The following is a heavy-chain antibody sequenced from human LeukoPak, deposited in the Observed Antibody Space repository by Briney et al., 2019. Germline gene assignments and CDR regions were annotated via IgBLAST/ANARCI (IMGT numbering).Heavy chain of an antibody. J-gene: IGHJ4*02. CDR2: ISYDGSNK. Sequence: GGSLRLSCAASGFTFSSYAMHWVRQAPGKGLEWVAVISYDGSNKYYADSVKGRFTISRDNSKNTLYLQMNSLRAEDTAVYYCAKDVQGGSLDYWGQGTLVTVSS. CDR3: AKDVQGGSLDY. D-gene: IGHD1-26*01. CDR1: GFTFSSYA. V-gene: IGHV3-30-3*01.